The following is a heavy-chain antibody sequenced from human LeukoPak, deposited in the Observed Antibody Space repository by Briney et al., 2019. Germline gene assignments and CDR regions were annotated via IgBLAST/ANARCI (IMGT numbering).Heavy chain of an antibody. CDR1: GFTFSSYG. CDR2: ISYDGSNK. V-gene: IGHV3-30*18. CDR3: AKAERITGGRGYYYYMDV. J-gene: IGHJ6*03. D-gene: IGHD1-20*01. Sequence: GGSLRLSCAASGFTFSSYGMHWVRQAPGKGPEWVAVISYDGSNKYYADSVKGRFTISRDNSKNTLYLQMNSLRAEDTAVYYCAKAERITGGRGYYYYMDVWGKGTTVTVSS.